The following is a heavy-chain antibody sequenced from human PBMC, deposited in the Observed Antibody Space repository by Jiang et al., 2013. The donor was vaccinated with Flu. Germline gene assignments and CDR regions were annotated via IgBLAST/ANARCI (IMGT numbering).Heavy chain of an antibody. CDR2: ISSSSSYI. Sequence: RLSCAASGFTFSSYSMNWVRQAPGKGLEWVSSISSSSSYIYYADSVKGRFTISRDNAKNSLYLQMNSLRAEDTAVYYCARSDDCTNGVCYWYFDLWGRGTLVTVSS. CDR1: GFTFSSYS. V-gene: IGHV3-21*01. CDR3: ARSDDCTNGVCYWYFDL. D-gene: IGHD2-8*01. J-gene: IGHJ2*01.